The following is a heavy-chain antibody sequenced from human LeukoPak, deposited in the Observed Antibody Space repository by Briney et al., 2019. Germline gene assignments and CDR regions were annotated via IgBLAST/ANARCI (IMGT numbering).Heavy chain of an antibody. Sequence: SETLSLTCTVSGGSISSSTYYWGWIRQPPGKGLEWIGSIYYSGSINYNPSLKSRISISVDTSKNHFSLKLSSVTAADTAVYYCVGVGDRYWYFDPWGRGTLVTVSS. CDR1: GGSISSSTYY. J-gene: IGHJ2*01. CDR2: IYYSGSI. D-gene: IGHD4-17*01. V-gene: IGHV4-39*02. CDR3: VGVGDRYWYFDP.